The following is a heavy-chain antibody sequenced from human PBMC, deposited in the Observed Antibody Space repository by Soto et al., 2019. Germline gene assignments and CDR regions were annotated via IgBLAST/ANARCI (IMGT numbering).Heavy chain of an antibody. Sequence: GASAKVSCKASGYTFTSYDINWARQATGQGLEWMGWMNPNSGNTGFAQKFQGRVTMTRNTSISTAYMELSSLRSEDTAVYYCARGDIVARSAFDIWGQGTMVTVSS. J-gene: IGHJ3*02. V-gene: IGHV1-8*01. CDR1: GYTFTSYD. CDR2: MNPNSGNT. CDR3: ARGDIVARSAFDI. D-gene: IGHD5-12*01.